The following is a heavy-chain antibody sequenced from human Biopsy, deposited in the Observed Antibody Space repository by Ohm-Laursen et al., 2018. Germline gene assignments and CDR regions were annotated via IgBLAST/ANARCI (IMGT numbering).Heavy chain of an antibody. D-gene: IGHD2-15*01. J-gene: IGHJ4*02. CDR1: GYNFDIYP. Sequence: GALVKVSCKASGYNFDIYPLFWVRQAPGQGFEWMGGIVPLFETTDSAQKFQGRVTITADRSTTTAYIELSGLTSEDTAIYYCAKAGQTSGEYVVPRHFDSWGQGTRVTVSS. CDR2: IVPLFETT. CDR3: AKAGQTSGEYVVPRHFDS. V-gene: IGHV1-69*06.